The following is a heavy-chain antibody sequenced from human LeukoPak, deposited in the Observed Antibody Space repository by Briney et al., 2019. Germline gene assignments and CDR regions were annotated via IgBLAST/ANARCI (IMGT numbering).Heavy chain of an antibody. CDR1: GFTFSSNW. J-gene: IGHJ6*04. CDR2: INSDGSSI. Sequence: PGGSLRLSCAASGFTFSSNWMHWVRQAPGKGLEWVSRINSDGSSISYADSVKGRLTISRDDARNTLYLQMKSLRAEDTAVYYCAREEICTNGVWSSCTDVWGKGTTVTVSS. D-gene: IGHD2-8*01. V-gene: IGHV3-74*01. CDR3: AREEICTNGVWSSCTDV.